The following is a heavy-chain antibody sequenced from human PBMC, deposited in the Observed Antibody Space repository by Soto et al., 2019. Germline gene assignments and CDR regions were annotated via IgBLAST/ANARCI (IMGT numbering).Heavy chain of an antibody. CDR3: ARVHPQYFGSWTYYNDAFDI. J-gene: IGHJ3*02. V-gene: IGHV4-61*01. Sequence: ASETLSLTCSVSAGSVSSGSYYWNWIRQPPGKGLEWIGYIYYNGNANYNPSLKSRVAISVDPSKNQFSLKLSSVTAADTAVYYCARVHPQYFGSWTYYNDAFDIWGKGTMVTVSS. CDR1: AGSVSSGSYY. D-gene: IGHD3-10*01. CDR2: IYYNGNA.